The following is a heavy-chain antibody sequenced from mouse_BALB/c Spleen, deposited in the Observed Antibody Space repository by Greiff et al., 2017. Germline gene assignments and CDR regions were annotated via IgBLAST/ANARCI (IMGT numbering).Heavy chain of an antibody. V-gene: IGHV5-17*02. CDR3: TISYDYAMDY. J-gene: IGHJ4*01. D-gene: IGHD2-14*01. CDR1: GFTFSSFG. CDR2: ISSGSSTI. Sequence: EVKLVESGGGLVQPGGSRKLSCAASGFTFSSFGMHWVRQAPEKGLEWVAYISSGSSTIYYADTVKGRFTISRDNPKNTLFLQMTSLRSEDTAMYYCTISYDYAMDYWGQGTSVTVSS.